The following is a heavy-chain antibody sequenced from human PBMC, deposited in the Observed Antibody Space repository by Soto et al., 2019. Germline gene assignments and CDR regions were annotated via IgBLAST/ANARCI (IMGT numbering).Heavy chain of an antibody. CDR1: GYTFINYG. V-gene: IGHV1-2*04. J-gene: IGHJ3*02. D-gene: IGHD4-17*01. Sequence: ASVTVSCQASGYTFINYGISWVRQAPGQGLEWMGWINPNSGGTNYAQKFQGWVTMTRDTSISTAYMELSRLRSDDTAVYYCERDAGRTTVTESDAFDIWGQGTMVTVSS. CDR3: ERDAGRTTVTESDAFDI. CDR2: INPNSGGT.